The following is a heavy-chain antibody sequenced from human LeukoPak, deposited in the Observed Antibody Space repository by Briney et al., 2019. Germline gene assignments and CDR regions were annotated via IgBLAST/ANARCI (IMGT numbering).Heavy chain of an antibody. CDR1: GGTFSSYA. Sequence: SVKVSCKASGGTFSSYAISWVRQAPEQGLEWMGRIIPIFGTANYAQKFQGRVTITTDESTSTAYMELSSLRSEDTAVYYCARGEAGAFDIWGQGTMVTVSS. CDR3: ARGEAGAFDI. D-gene: IGHD3-10*01. J-gene: IGHJ3*02. CDR2: IIPIFGTA. V-gene: IGHV1-69*05.